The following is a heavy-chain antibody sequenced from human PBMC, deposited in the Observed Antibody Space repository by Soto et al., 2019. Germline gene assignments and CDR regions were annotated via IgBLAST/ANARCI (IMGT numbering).Heavy chain of an antibody. CDR2: IERHGNDK. D-gene: IGHD3-22*01. Sequence: WGSLRLSCSASGFIFGFYWMTWVRQAPGKGLEWVANIERHGNDKYYVDSVTGRFTISRDNAQNSLFLQMNNLRAEDTAVYFCARIRATDYEIDYWDQGTLVTVSS. CDR3: ARIRATDYEIDY. J-gene: IGHJ4*02. V-gene: IGHV3-7*03. CDR1: GFIFGFYW.